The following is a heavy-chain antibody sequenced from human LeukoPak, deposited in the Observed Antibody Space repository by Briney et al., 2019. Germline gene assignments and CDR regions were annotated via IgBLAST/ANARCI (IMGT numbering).Heavy chain of an antibody. V-gene: IGHV1-2*02. CDR3: ASYNSSGYLFDY. Sequence: ASVKVSCKASGYTFTGYYMHWVRQAPGQGLEWMGWINPNSGGTNYAQKFQGRVTMTRDTSIGTAYMELSRLRSDDTAVYYCASYNSSGYLFDYWGQGTLVTVSS. CDR1: GYTFTGYY. D-gene: IGHD3-22*01. J-gene: IGHJ4*02. CDR2: INPNSGGT.